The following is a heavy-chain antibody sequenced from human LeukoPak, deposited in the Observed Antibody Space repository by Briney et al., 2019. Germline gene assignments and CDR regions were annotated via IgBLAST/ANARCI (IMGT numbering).Heavy chain of an antibody. CDR2: IRYDGSQK. J-gene: IGHJ3*02. V-gene: IGHV3-30*02. CDR3: AKDGGIVGAMDAFDI. Sequence: GGSLRLSCAASGFTFSTFGMHWVRQPPYKGLEWVAFIRYDGSQKYYGDSVKGRFTISRDNSKNTVYLQMNSLRAEDTAVYYCAKDGGIVGAMDAFDIWGQGTMVTVSS. CDR1: GFTFSTFG. D-gene: IGHD1-26*01.